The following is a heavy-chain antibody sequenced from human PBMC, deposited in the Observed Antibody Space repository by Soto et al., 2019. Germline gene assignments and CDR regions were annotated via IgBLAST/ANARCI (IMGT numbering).Heavy chain of an antibody. CDR2: IHPSGRT. Sequence: SETLSLTCIVSGASVSSDAYYWTWIRQSPGKGLEWIGYIHPSGRTNYNPSLKSRVTISLDTSKNQVSLRVTSVTAADTAVFYCARLPDINGWPFDYWGQGTLVTVSS. CDR1: GASVSSDAYY. J-gene: IGHJ4*02. V-gene: IGHV4-61*08. CDR3: ARLPDINGWPFDY. D-gene: IGHD3-9*01.